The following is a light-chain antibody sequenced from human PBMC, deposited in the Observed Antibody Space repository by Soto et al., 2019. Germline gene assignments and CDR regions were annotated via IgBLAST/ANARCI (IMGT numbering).Light chain of an antibody. Sequence: DIQMTQSPSTLSASVGDRVTITCRASQSMSRWLAWYQQKPGKAPKLLIYKASTLESGVPLRFSGSGSGTEFTLTISSVQPDDSATYYCQQYSTSPYNFVQGTRLEIK. V-gene: IGKV1-5*03. CDR2: KAS. J-gene: IGKJ2*01. CDR1: QSMSRW. CDR3: QQYSTSPYN.